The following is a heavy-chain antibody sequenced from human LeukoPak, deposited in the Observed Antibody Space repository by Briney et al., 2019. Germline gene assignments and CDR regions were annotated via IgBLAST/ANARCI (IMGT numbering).Heavy chain of an antibody. V-gene: IGHV3-21*01. CDR3: ASSVVSGY. J-gene: IGHJ4*02. D-gene: IGHD4-23*01. Sequence: GGSLRLSCAASGFTFSSHTMNWARQAPGKGRQWVSSISSSSSLIYYADSVKGRFTISRDNAKNSLYLQMNSLRAEDTAVYYCASSVVSGYWGQGTLVTVSS. CDR1: GFTFSSHT. CDR2: ISSSSSLI.